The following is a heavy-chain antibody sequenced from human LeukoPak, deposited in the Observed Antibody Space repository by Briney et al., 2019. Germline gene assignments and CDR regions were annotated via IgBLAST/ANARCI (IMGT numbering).Heavy chain of an antibody. CDR1: GGSISSSSYY. D-gene: IGHD6-6*01. J-gene: IGHJ6*03. V-gene: IGHV4-39*07. CDR2: IYYSGST. CDR3: ARAKQNLAARKRYYYMDV. Sequence: PSETLSLTCTVSGGSISSSSYYWGWIRQPPGKGLEWIGSIYYSGSTYYNPSLKSRVTISVDTSKNQFSLKLSSVTAADTAVYYCARAKQNLAARKRYYYMDVWGKGTTVTVSS.